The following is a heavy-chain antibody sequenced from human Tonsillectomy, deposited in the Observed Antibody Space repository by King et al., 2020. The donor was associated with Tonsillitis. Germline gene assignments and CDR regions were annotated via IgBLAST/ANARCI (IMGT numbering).Heavy chain of an antibody. CDR1: GFTFRSYA. V-gene: IGHV3-30-3*01. J-gene: IGHJ3*01. CDR2: ISYNGNNK. D-gene: IGHD2-21*02. CDR3: VKEGDCRGDCNLGAFDV. Sequence: GQLVQSGGGVVRPGGSLRLSCAASGFTFRSYAMHWVRQTPGAGLEWVAAISYNGNNKYYADSVKGRFTLSRDNSKNTMSVQMSRLRADDTAIYYCVKEGDCRGDCNLGAFDVWGPGAMVIVSS.